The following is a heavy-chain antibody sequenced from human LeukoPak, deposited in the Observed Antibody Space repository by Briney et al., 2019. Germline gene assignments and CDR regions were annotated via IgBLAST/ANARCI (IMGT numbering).Heavy chain of an antibody. Sequence: ASVKVSCKASGYTFTSYGISWVRQAPGQGLEWMGWISAYNGNTNYAQKLQGRVTMTTDTSTSTAYMELRSLRSDDTAVYYYARLGGAYYYGSGSWYNWFDPWGQGTLVTVSS. V-gene: IGHV1-18*01. CDR1: GYTFTSYG. D-gene: IGHD3-10*01. J-gene: IGHJ5*02. CDR3: ARLGGAYYYGSGSWYNWFDP. CDR2: ISAYNGNT.